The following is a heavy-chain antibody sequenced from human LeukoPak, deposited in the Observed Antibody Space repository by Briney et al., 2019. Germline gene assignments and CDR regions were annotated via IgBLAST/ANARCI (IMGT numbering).Heavy chain of an antibody. Sequence: GGSLRPSCAASGFTFSDYWMNWVRQVPGEGLMWVSRLNSDGSNPLYADSVRGRFTISRDNAKNTLYLQMNSLTAEDTAVYYCVRDGKYGDPPFDYWGRGTLVTVSS. J-gene: IGHJ4*02. CDR3: VRDGKYGDPPFDY. CDR2: LNSDGSNP. V-gene: IGHV3-74*01. CDR1: GFTFSDYW. D-gene: IGHD4-17*01.